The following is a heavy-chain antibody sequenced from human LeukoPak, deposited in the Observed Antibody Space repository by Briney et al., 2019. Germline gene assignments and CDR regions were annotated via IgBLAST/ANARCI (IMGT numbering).Heavy chain of an antibody. V-gene: IGHV4-59*01. D-gene: IGHD2-2*01. CDR1: GASISSSY. J-gene: IGHJ5*02. Sequence: PSETLSLTCSVSGASISSSYWIWIRQPPGKGLEWIAYIHYNGNTNYNPSLKRRVTLSLDTSKNQLSLKLSSVTAADTAVYYCTRGSTGRFDPWGQGTLVTVSS. CDR3: TRGSTGRFDP. CDR2: IHYNGNT.